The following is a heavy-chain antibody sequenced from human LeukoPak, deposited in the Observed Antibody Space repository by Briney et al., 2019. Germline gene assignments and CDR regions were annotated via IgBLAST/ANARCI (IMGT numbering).Heavy chain of an antibody. D-gene: IGHD5-12*01. CDR1: GFTFSSYS. CDR2: ISSSSSTI. Sequence: GGSLRLSCAASGFTFSSYSMNWVRQAPGKGLEWVSYISSSSSTIYYADSVKGRFTISRDNAKNSLYLQMNSLRAEDTAVYYCARRSGYDYGERDNYYYYYYMDVWGKGTTVTVSS. V-gene: IGHV3-48*01. J-gene: IGHJ6*03. CDR3: ARRSGYDYGERDNYYYYYYMDV.